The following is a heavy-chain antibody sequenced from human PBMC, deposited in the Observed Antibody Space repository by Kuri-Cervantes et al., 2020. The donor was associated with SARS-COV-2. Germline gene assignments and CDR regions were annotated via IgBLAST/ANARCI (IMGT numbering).Heavy chain of an antibody. CDR3: ARGGGGSSWYSDY. Sequence: SETLSLTCTVSGGSISSYYWSWIRQPPGKGLEWIGYIYYSGSTNYNPSLKSRVTISVDTSKNQFSLKLSSVTAADTAVYYCARGGGGSSWYSDYWGQGTLVTVSS. V-gene: IGHV4-59*12. D-gene: IGHD6-13*01. CDR1: GGSISSYY. J-gene: IGHJ4*02. CDR2: IYYSGST.